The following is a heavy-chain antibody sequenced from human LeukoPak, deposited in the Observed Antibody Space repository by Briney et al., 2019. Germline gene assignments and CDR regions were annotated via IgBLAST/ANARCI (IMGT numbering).Heavy chain of an antibody. D-gene: IGHD7-27*01. CDR1: GGSISTYY. J-gene: IGHJ4*02. Sequence: SETLSLTCTISGGSISTYYWSWIRQPPGKGLEWIGYIYYSGSTNYNPSLMSRLTISVDTSKNQFSLKLSSVTAADTAVYYCAGTGLFFDYWSQGTLVTVSS. V-gene: IGHV4-59*01. CDR2: IYYSGST. CDR3: AGTGLFFDY.